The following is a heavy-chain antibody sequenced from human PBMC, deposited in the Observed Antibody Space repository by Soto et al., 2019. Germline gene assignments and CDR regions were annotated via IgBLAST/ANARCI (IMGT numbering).Heavy chain of an antibody. Sequence: ASVKVSCKASGYTFTSYYMHWVRQAPGQGLEWMGRINANNGSTSYAQKLQGRVTISVDTSKNQFSLKLSSVTAADTAVYYCARLGGYYSYYMDVWGKGTTVTVSS. CDR2: INANNGST. CDR3: ARLGGYYSYYMDV. J-gene: IGHJ6*03. D-gene: IGHD3-16*01. CDR1: GYTFTSYY. V-gene: IGHV1-46*01.